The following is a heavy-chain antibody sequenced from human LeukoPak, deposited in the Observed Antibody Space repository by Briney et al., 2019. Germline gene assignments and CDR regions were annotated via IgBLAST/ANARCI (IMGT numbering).Heavy chain of an antibody. CDR2: INHSGST. CDR1: GGSFSGYY. Sequence: SETLSLTCAVYGGSFSGYYWSWIRQPPGKGLEWIGEINHSGSTNYNPSLKSRVTISVDTSKNQFSLKLSSVTAADTAVYYCARGATLDCWGQGTLVTVSS. D-gene: IGHD1-26*01. J-gene: IGHJ4*02. V-gene: IGHV4-34*01. CDR3: ARGATLDC.